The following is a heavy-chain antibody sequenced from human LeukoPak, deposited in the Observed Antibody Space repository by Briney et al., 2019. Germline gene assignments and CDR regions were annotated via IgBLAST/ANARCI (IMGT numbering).Heavy chain of an antibody. CDR3: ARGLRGDHFDF. CDR1: GFTFSNYW. CDR2: IKQDGNEK. V-gene: IGHV3-7*05. D-gene: IGHD6-25*01. J-gene: IGHJ4*02. Sequence: GGSLRLSCAASGFTFSNYWMTWVRQAPGKGLEWVANIKQDGNEKYYVDSVKGRFTISRDSAESSLYLQMNSLRAEDTAVYYCARGLRGDHFDFWGQGTLVTVSS.